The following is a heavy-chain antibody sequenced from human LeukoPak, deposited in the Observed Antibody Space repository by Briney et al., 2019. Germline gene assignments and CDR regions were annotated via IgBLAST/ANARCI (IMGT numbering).Heavy chain of an antibody. Sequence: SQTLSLTCAISGDSVSSNSATWNWIRQSPSRGLEWLGRTYYRSKWYNDYAVSVKSRITINPDTSKNQFSLQLNSVTPEDTAVYYCARDYPYSSGWSYYFDYWGQGTLVTVSS. J-gene: IGHJ4*02. V-gene: IGHV6-1*01. D-gene: IGHD6-19*01. CDR1: GDSVSSNSAT. CDR2: TYYRSKWYN. CDR3: ARDYPYSSGWSYYFDY.